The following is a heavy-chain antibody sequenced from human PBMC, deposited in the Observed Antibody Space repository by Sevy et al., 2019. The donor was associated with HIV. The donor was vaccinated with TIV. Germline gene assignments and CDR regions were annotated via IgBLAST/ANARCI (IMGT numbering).Heavy chain of an antibody. D-gene: IGHD3-22*01. J-gene: IGHJ3*02. CDR3: ARDKNHYDRSVYYDAFDI. Sequence: GGSLRLSCAASGFTLSSFWMTWVRQAPGKGLEWVANIKEDGSDKNYLDSVKGRFTISRDNAKNSLYLQMNSLRAEDTAVSYCARDKNHYDRSVYYDAFDIWGQGTMVTVSS. CDR1: GFTLSSFW. CDR2: IKEDGSDK. V-gene: IGHV3-7*03.